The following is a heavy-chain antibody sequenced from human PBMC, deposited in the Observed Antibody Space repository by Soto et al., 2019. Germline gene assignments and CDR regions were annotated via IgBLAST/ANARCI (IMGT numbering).Heavy chain of an antibody. J-gene: IGHJ4*02. CDR2: IYPGDSDT. D-gene: IGHD3-22*01. V-gene: IGHV5-51*01. Sequence: PGESLKISCKGSVYSFTSYWIGWVRQMPGKGLEWMGIIYPGDSDTRYSPSFQGQVTISADKSISTAYLQWSSLKASDTAMYYCARHYYYDSSGYYSDYWGQGTLVTVSS. CDR3: ARHYYYDSSGYYSDY. CDR1: VYSFTSYW.